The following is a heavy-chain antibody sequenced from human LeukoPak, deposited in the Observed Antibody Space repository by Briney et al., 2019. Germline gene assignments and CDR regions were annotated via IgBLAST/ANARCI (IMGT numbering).Heavy chain of an antibody. CDR1: GGTFSSYA. V-gene: IGHV1-69*04. Sequence: SVKVSCKASGGTFSSYAISWVRQAPGQGLEWMGRIIPILGIANYAQKFQGRVTITADKSTSTAYMELSSLRSEDTAVYYCASLDSRDGSLSGFAPWGQGTLVTVSS. D-gene: IGHD5-24*01. CDR3: ASLDSRDGSLSGFAP. J-gene: IGHJ5*02. CDR2: IIPILGIA.